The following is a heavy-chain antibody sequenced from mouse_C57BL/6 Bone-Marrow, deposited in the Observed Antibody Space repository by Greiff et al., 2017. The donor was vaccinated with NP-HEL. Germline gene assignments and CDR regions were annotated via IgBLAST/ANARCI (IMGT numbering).Heavy chain of an antibody. V-gene: IGHV6-3*01. CDR3: TGRTS. J-gene: IGHJ3*01. CDR2: IRLKSDNYAT. Sequence: EVKVEESGGGLVQPGGSMKLSCVASGFTFSNYWMNWVRQSPEKGLEWVAQIRLKSDNYATNYAESVKGRFTISRDDSKSSVYLQMNNLRAEDTGIYYCTGRTSWGQGTLVTVSA. CDR1: GFTFSNYW. D-gene: IGHD3-3*01.